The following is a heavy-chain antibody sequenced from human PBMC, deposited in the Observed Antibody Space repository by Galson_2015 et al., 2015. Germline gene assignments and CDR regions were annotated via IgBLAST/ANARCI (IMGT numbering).Heavy chain of an antibody. CDR3: ARDFSADLGYCTGGVCHIRSAAFDI. CDR2: ISYDGSNE. Sequence: SLRLSCAASGFTSSSYVMHWVRQAPGKGLEWVALISYDGSNEYYADPVKGRFTISRDNSRNTLYLEMNNLGAADTAVYYCARDFSADLGYCTGGVCHIRSAAFDIWGQGKMVIVSS. D-gene: IGHD2-8*02. V-gene: IGHV3-30*01. CDR1: GFTSSSYV. J-gene: IGHJ3*02.